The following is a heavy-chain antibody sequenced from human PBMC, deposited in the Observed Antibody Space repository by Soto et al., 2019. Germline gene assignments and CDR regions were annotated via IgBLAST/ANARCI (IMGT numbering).Heavy chain of an antibody. CDR3: ARAPQVGDGYHPVPLDYFDD. V-gene: IGHV3-30-3*01. CDR1: GFTFSSYS. J-gene: IGHJ4*02. Sequence: PXGSLRLSFAASGFTFSSYSMHWVRQAPGKGLDWVAVISYDGSNKYYAGSVKGRFTISRDNSKNTLYLQMNSLRAEDTAVYYCARAPQVGDGYHPVPLDYFDDWGQGTLVTVSS. D-gene: IGHD1-26*01. CDR2: ISYDGSNK.